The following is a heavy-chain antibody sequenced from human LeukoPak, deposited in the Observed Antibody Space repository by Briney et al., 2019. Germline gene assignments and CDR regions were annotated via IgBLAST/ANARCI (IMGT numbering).Heavy chain of an antibody. CDR1: GFTFDDYA. Sequence: PGGSLRLSCAASGFTFDDYAMHWVRQAPGKGLEWVSLISGDGGSTYYADSVKGRFTTSRDNSKNSLYLQMNSLRTEDTALYYCAKDKDYDSSGYSRSGGMDVWGQGTTVTVSS. V-gene: IGHV3-43*02. CDR2: ISGDGGST. CDR3: AKDKDYDSSGYSRSGGMDV. J-gene: IGHJ6*02. D-gene: IGHD3-22*01.